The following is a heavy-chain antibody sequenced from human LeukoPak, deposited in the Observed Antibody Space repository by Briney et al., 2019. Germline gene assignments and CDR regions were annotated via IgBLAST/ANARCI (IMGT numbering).Heavy chain of an antibody. D-gene: IGHD1-1*01. CDR3: ARDNDKVVDH. V-gene: IGHV1-18*01. J-gene: IGHJ4*01. Sequence: ASVTVSCTTSGYTFSNYGISWVRQAPGQGLEWMGWITAYNGNRLYAQRFQGRITLTTDTSTSTSYMELRSLEYDDTAIYYCARDNDKVVDHWGQGTLVTVSS. CDR2: ITAYNGNR. CDR1: GYTFSNYG.